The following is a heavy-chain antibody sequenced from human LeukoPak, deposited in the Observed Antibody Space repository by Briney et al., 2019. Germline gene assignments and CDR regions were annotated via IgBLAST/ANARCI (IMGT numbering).Heavy chain of an antibody. J-gene: IGHJ4*02. Sequence: PSETLSLTCAVYGGSFSGYYWSWIRQPPGKGLEWIGEINRSGSTNYNPSLKSRVTISVDTSKNQFSLKLSSVTAADTAVNYCARAYRYSGFGYWGQGTLVTVSS. D-gene: IGHD5-12*01. CDR2: INRSGST. CDR3: ARAYRYSGFGY. CDR1: GGSFSGYY. V-gene: IGHV4-34*01.